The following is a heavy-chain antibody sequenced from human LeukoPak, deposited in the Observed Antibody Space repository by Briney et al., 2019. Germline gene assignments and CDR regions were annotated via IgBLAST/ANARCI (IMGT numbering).Heavy chain of an antibody. D-gene: IGHD6-19*01. CDR2: ISRSGSTI. J-gene: IGHJ5*02. CDR3: ARDWSGWSFDP. V-gene: IGHV3-11*04. Sequence: GGSLRLSCAASGFTFSDSYMSWIRQAPGKGLEWVSYISRSGSTIYYADSVKGRFTISRDNAKNSLYLQMNSLRAEDTAVYYCARDWSGWSFDPWGQGTLVTVSS. CDR1: GFTFSDSY.